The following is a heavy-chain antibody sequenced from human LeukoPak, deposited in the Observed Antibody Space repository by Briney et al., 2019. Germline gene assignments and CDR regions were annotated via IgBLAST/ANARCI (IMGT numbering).Heavy chain of an antibody. CDR1: GGSISSSSYY. CDR2: IYYSGST. V-gene: IGHV4-39*07. D-gene: IGHD5-18*01. J-gene: IGHJ6*02. CDR3: ARFPTWIQLMGMDV. Sequence: PSETLSLTCTVSGGSISSSSYYWGWIRQPPGKGLEWIGSIYYSGSTYYNPSLKSRVTISVDTSKNQFSLKLSSVTAADTAVYYCARFPTWIQLMGMDVWGQGTTVTVSS.